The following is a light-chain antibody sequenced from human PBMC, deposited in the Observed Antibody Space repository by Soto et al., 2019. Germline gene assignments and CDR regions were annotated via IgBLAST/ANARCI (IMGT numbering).Light chain of an antibody. CDR2: EVN. Sequence: QSVLTQPPSASGSPGQSVTISFTGTSSDVGGSNFVSWFQQTPGKAPKLIIYEVNKRPSGVPDRFSGSKSGNTASLTVSGLQADDEADYYCNSYAGSNNFVVFGGGTQLTVL. CDR3: NSYAGSNNFVV. V-gene: IGLV2-8*01. J-gene: IGLJ7*01. CDR1: SSDVGGSNF.